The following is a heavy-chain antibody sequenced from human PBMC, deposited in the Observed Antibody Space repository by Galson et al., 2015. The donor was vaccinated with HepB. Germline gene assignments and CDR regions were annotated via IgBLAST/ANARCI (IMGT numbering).Heavy chain of an antibody. CDR3: ATWGAGASGGRDILRYFD. CDR1: GGTFSSYT. V-gene: IGHV1-69*02. J-gene: IGHJ4*02. CDR2: IIPIFNII. D-gene: IGHD3-9*01. Sequence: SVKVSCKASGGTFSSYTISWVRQAPGQGLDWMGRIIPIFNIINYAQKFQGRVTITADKSTSTAYMELSSLRSDDTAVYYCATWGAGASGGRDILRYFDWGQGTLVTVSS.